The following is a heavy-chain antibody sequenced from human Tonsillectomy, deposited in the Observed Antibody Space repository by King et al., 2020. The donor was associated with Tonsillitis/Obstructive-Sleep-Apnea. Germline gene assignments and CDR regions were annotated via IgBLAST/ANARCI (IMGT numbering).Heavy chain of an antibody. CDR1: GGSISSYY. CDR2: IYYSGST. J-gene: IGHJ4*02. D-gene: IGHD6-13*01. Sequence: QLKESGPGMVKPSETLSLNCTVSGGSISSYYWSWIRQPPGKGLEWIGYIYYSGSTNYNPSLKSRVTISVDTSKNQFSLKLSSVTAADTAVYYCARDRGSSWFDYWGQGTLVTVSS. V-gene: IGHV4-59*01. CDR3: ARDRGSSWFDY.